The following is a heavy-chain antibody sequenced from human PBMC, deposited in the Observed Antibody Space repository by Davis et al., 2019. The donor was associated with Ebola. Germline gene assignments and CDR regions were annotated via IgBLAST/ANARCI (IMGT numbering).Heavy chain of an antibody. CDR3: ARVSSWVGGGDSSVP. J-gene: IGHJ5*02. CDR1: GYTFTSYG. Sequence: ASVTVSCKPFGYTFTSYGITWVRQAPGQGLEWMGWISAYNGKTSYAQNFQDRVTMPTDTSTTTAYMELRSLTSDDTAVYDCARVSSWVGGGDSSVPWGQGTLVTVSS. CDR2: ISAYNGKT. V-gene: IGHV1-18*01. D-gene: IGHD3-10*01.